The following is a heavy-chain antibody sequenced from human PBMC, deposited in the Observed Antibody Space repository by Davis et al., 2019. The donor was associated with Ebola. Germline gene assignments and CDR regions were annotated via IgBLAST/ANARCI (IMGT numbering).Heavy chain of an antibody. CDR2: IYHSGGA. CDR1: GGSISSANW. J-gene: IGHJ4*02. D-gene: IGHD6-13*01. V-gene: IGHV4-4*02. CDR3: ARLISTYSSTWWDY. Sequence: MPSETLSLTCAVSGGSISSANWWSCVRQPPGKGLEWIGEIYHSGGAYYNPSLKSRVTISVDTSKNQFSLKLSSVAAADTALYYCARLISTYSSTWWDYWGQGTLVTVSS.